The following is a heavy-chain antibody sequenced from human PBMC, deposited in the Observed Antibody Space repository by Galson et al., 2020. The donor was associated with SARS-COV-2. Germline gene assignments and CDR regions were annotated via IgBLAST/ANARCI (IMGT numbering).Heavy chain of an antibody. CDR1: GFTFSSYA. CDR3: AKTSNAFTICGGMDG. Sequence: GGSLRLSCAASGFTFSSYAMSWLRKAPAKGLEWVSAISGSGGRTYHADSVKGRFTISRDNSKNTLYLQMNSLRAEDTAVYYCAKTSNAFTICGGMDGWGQGTTGTVSS. CDR2: ISGSGGRT. J-gene: IGHJ6*02. D-gene: IGHD3-3*01. V-gene: IGHV3-23*01.